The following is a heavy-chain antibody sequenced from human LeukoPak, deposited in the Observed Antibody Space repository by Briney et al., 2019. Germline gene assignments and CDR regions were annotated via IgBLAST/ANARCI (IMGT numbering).Heavy chain of an antibody. CDR3: ARDTVLQQLVPLDY. V-gene: IGHV3-21*01. CDR2: ISSSSSYI. Sequence: GGTLRLSCAASGFTFSSYSMNWVRQAPGKGLEWVSSISSSSSYIYYADSVKGRFTISRDNAKNSLYLQMNSLRAEDTAVYYCARDTVLQQLVPLDYWGQGTLVTVSS. CDR1: GFTFSSYS. D-gene: IGHD6-13*01. J-gene: IGHJ4*02.